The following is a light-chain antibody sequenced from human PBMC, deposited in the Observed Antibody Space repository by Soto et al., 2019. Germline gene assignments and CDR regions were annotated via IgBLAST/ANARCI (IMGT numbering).Light chain of an antibody. CDR1: QSVSSH. CDR2: DSS. Sequence: EIRMTQSPAILSVSPGESATLSCRASQSVSSHVVWYQQKPGQAPGLLISDSSTRATGIPARFSGSGSGTEFTLTISSLQSDDSAIYYCQQFGDWPSFGLGTKV. V-gene: IGKV3-15*01. CDR3: QQFGDWPS. J-gene: IGKJ1*01.